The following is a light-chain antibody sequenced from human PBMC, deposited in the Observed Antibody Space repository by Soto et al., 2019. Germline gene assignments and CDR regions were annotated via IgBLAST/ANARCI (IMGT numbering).Light chain of an antibody. CDR2: GAS. CDR1: QSVSSN. V-gene: IGKV3-20*01. Sequence: IVMTQSPASLSVSRWERATLSCRASQSVSSNLAWYQQKPGQAPRLLIYGASRRATGIPDRFSGSGSGTDFTLTINRLEPEDFALYHCQQYGSASITFGQGTGLEIK. J-gene: IGKJ5*01. CDR3: QQYGSASIT.